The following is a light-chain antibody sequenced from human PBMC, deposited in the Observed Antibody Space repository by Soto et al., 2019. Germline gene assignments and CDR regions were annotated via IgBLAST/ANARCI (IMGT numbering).Light chain of an antibody. CDR3: SSYTSSSTFVV. Sequence: LTQPASVSGSPGQSITISCTGTSSDVGGYNYVSWYQQHPGKAPKLMIYEVSNRPSGVSNRFSGSKSGNTASLTISGLQAEDEADYYCSSYTSSSTFVVFGGGTKVTVL. J-gene: IGLJ2*01. CDR2: EVS. V-gene: IGLV2-14*01. CDR1: SSDVGGYNY.